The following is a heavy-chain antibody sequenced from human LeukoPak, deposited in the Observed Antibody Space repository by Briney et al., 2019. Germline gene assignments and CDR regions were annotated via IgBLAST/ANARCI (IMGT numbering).Heavy chain of an antibody. CDR1: GGSISSYY. CDR3: ARLYRSSTPAFDP. CDR2: IYTSGST. V-gene: IGHV4-4*09. D-gene: IGHD6-13*01. Sequence: SETLSLTCTVSGGSISSYYWSWIRQPPGKGLEWIGYIYTSGSTNYNPSLKSRVTISVDTSKNQFSLKLSSVTAADTAVYYCARLYRSSTPAFDPWGQGTLVTVSS. J-gene: IGHJ5*02.